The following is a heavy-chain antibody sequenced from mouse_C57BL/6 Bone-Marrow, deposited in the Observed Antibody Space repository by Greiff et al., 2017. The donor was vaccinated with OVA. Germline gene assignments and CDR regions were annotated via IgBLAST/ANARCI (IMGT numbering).Heavy chain of an antibody. CDR3: ARGLYSMDY. J-gene: IGHJ4*01. V-gene: IGHV1-4*01. CDR2: INPSSGYT. D-gene: IGHD2-1*01. CDR1: GYTFTSYT. Sequence: VMLVESGAELARPGASVKMSCKASGYTFTSYTMHWVKQRPGQGLEWIGYINPSSGYTKYNQKFKDKATLTADKSSSTAYMQLSSLTSEDSAVYYCARGLYSMDYWGQGTSVTVSS.